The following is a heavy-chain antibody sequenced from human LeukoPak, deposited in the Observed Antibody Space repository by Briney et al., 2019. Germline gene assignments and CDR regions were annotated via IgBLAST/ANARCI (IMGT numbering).Heavy chain of an antibody. CDR2: INSDGSST. CDR3: AKIHEPGIAVAGRGVFDY. Sequence: PGRSLRLSCAASGFTFSSYWMHWVRQAPGKGLVWVSRINSDGSSTSYADSVKGRFTISRDNAKNTLYLQMNSLRAEDTAVYYCAKIHEPGIAVAGRGVFDYWGQGTLVTVSS. J-gene: IGHJ4*02. V-gene: IGHV3-74*01. D-gene: IGHD6-19*01. CDR1: GFTFSSYW.